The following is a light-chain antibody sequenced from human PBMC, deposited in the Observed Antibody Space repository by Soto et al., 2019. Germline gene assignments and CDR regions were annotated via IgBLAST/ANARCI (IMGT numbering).Light chain of an antibody. CDR2: EVS. J-gene: IGLJ2*01. CDR3: SSYTRNSTLV. V-gene: IGLV2-14*01. CDR1: SSNVGGYNY. Sequence: QSALTQPASVSGSPGQSITISCTGTSSNVGGYNYVSWYQQHPGKAPNLMIYEVSNRPSGVSNRFSGSKSGNTASLTTSGLQAEDEADYYCSSYTRNSTLVFGGGTKVTVL.